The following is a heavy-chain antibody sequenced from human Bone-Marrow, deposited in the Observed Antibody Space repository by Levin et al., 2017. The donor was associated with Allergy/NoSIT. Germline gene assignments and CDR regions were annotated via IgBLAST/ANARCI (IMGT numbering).Heavy chain of an antibody. CDR2: IYYSGST. J-gene: IGHJ4*02. Sequence: PSETLSLTCTVSGGSISSADSYWSWIRQPPGKGLEWIGYIYYSGSTFYNPSLKSRVTMSVDTSKNQFSLKLTSVTAADTAVYYCASERYFGSGRGADYWGQGTLVAVSS. V-gene: IGHV4-30-4*01. D-gene: IGHD3-10*01. CDR3: ASERYFGSGRGADY. CDR1: GGSISSADSY.